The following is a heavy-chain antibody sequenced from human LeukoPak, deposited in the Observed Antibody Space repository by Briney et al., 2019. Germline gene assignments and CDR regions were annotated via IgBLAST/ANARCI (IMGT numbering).Heavy chain of an antibody. CDR1: GFTFSSYA. V-gene: IGHV3-64*01. Sequence: GGSLRLSCAASGFTFSSYAMHWVRQAPGKGLEYVSAISSNGGSTYYANSVKGRFTISRDNSKNTLYLQMGSLRAEDMAVYYCARDALEWELPGSWFDPWGQGTLVTVSS. CDR3: ARDALEWELPGSWFDP. D-gene: IGHD1-26*01. J-gene: IGHJ5*02. CDR2: ISSNGGST.